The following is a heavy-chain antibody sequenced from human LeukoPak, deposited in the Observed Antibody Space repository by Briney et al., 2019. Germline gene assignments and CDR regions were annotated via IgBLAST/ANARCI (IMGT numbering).Heavy chain of an antibody. CDR2: IYYSGST. D-gene: IGHD2-15*01. CDR1: GGSISGGGYY. J-gene: IGHJ5*02. V-gene: IGHV4-31*03. Sequence: PSETLSLTCTVSGGSISGGGYYWSWLRQHPGKGLEWNGYIYYSGSTYYNPSLKSRVTMSVDTSKNQFSLKLSSVTAADTAVYYFARDEMGYCSGGSCYPAGWFDPWGQGTLVTVSS. CDR3: ARDEMGYCSGGSCYPAGWFDP.